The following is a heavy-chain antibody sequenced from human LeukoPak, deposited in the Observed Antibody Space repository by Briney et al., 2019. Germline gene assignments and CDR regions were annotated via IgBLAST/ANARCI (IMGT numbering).Heavy chain of an antibody. CDR2: INPNSGGT. J-gene: IGHJ4*02. V-gene: IGHV1-2*02. Sequence: APVKAPCKAPENTPTASYLPGVRQPPGQGVEWLGWINPNSGGTNYAQKFQGRVTLTRDTSISTAYMELSRLRSDDTAVYYCARGRHSGSYIFDFWGQGTLVTVSS. D-gene: IGHD3-10*01. CDR3: ARGRHSGSYIFDF. CDR1: ENTPTASY.